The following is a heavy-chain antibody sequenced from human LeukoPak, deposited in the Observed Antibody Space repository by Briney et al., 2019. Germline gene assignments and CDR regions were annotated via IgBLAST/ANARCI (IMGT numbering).Heavy chain of an antibody. D-gene: IGHD2-15*01. CDR2: ISHSGST. CDR3: ARRYCSGGSCYMRGYYGMDV. J-gene: IGHJ6*04. CDR1: NGSFSAYY. Sequence: SETLSLTCAVSNGSFSAYYWSWIRQSPGKGLQWIGEISHSGSTNYNPSLKLRVSISLDMSKYHFSLRLSSVTAADTAVYFCARRYCSGGSCYMRGYYGMDVWATGTTVIVSS. V-gene: IGHV4-34*01.